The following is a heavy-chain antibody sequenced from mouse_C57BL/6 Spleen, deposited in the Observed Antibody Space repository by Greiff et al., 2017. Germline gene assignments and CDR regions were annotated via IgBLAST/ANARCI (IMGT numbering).Heavy chain of an antibody. J-gene: IGHJ1*03. CDR1: GYTFTDHA. CDR2: IYPRDGST. Sequence: VQLKQSDAGLVKPGASVKISCTVSGYTFTDHAIHWMNQAPEQGLEWVGYIYPRDGSTKYTEKFKGKATLTADKSSSTAYMQLNSLTSEDSAVYVCARWGVYWYFDVWGTGTTVTVSS. V-gene: IGHV1-78*01. CDR3: ARWGVYWYFDV.